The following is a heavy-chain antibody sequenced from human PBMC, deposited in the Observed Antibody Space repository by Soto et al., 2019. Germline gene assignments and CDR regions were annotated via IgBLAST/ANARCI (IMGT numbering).Heavy chain of an antibody. CDR1: GFTFSSYA. CDR2: ITGSGGST. V-gene: IGHV3-23*01. CDR3: AKGSSSWYGGY. D-gene: IGHD6-13*01. J-gene: IGHJ4*02. Sequence: EVQLLESGGGLVQPGGSLRLSCAASGFTFSSYAMSWVRQGPGKGLEWVSGITGSGGSTYYADSVKGRFTISRDNSKNTLYLQMNSLRAEDTAVYYCAKGSSSWYGGYWGQGTLVTVSS.